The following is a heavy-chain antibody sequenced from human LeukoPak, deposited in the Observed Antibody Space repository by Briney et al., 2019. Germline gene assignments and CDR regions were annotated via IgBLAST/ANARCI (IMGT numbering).Heavy chain of an antibody. CDR2: ISSSSSYI. D-gene: IGHD6-19*01. Sequence: PGGSLRLSCAASGFTFSSYSMNWVRQAPGKGLEWVSSISSSSSYIYYADSVKGRFTISRDNAKNSLYLQMNSLRAEDTAVYYCARGADSSGWYEGTYYYYYMDVWGKGTTVTVSS. CDR1: GFTFSSYS. J-gene: IGHJ6*03. CDR3: ARGADSSGWYEGTYYYYYMDV. V-gene: IGHV3-21*01.